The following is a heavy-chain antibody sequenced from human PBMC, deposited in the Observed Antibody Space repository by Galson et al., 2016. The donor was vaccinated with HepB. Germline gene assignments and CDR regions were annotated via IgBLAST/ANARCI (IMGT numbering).Heavy chain of an antibody. CDR3: ARDWPPFMVRGVGWFDP. Sequence: SVKVSCKASGYTFSTYGIHWVRQAPGQKLEWIGWINAGTGNTNYSQKFQGRVTITRDTSATTANMELSSLRSEDTAVYYCARDWPPFMVRGVGWFDPWGQGTLVTVSS. V-gene: IGHV1-3*01. D-gene: IGHD3-10*01. CDR2: INAGTGNT. J-gene: IGHJ5*02. CDR1: GYTFSTYG.